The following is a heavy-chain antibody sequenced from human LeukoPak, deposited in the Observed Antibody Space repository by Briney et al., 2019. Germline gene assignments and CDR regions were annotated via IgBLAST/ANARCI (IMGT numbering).Heavy chain of an antibody. CDR1: RFTFSSYG. V-gene: IGHV3-30*03. D-gene: IGHD3-22*01. Sequence: PGGSLRLSCAASRFTFSSYGMHWVRQAPGKGLEWVAIISYDGSNKYYADSVKGRFTISRDNSKNTLYLQMNSLRAEDTAVYYCARHGPGPQDPEVTMIVSWGQGTLVTVSS. J-gene: IGHJ5*02. CDR2: ISYDGSNK. CDR3: ARHGPGPQDPEVTMIVS.